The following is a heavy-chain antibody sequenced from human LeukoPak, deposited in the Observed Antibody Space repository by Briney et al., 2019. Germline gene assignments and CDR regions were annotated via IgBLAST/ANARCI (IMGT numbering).Heavy chain of an antibody. J-gene: IGHJ3*02. CDR3: ARGGFSHGFDI. Sequence: GGSLRLSXAASGFTFSSYAMSWVRQAPGKGLEWVSAISGSGGSTYYADSVKGRFTISRDDAKNTLYLQMDSLRAEDTAVYYCARGGFSHGFDIWGQGTMVTVSS. D-gene: IGHD5-12*01. CDR2: ISGSGGST. CDR1: GFTFSSYA. V-gene: IGHV3-23*01.